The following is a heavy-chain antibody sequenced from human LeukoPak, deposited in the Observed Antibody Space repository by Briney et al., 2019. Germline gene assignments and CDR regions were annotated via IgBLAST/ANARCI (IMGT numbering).Heavy chain of an antibody. Sequence: GASVKVSCKASGYTFTTYGISWVRQAPGQRLEWMGWISAYNGNTNYAQKLQGRVTMTTDTSTSTAYMELRSLRSDDTAVYYCARDTSLRFLEWLPHFDYWGQGTLVTVSS. V-gene: IGHV1-18*01. D-gene: IGHD3-3*01. CDR1: GYTFTTYG. CDR2: ISAYNGNT. CDR3: ARDTSLRFLEWLPHFDY. J-gene: IGHJ4*02.